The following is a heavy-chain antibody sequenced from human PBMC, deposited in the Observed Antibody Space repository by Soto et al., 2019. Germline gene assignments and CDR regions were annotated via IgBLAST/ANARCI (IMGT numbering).Heavy chain of an antibody. D-gene: IGHD2-2*01. CDR2: ISAYNGNT. J-gene: IGHJ4*02. CDR1: GYTFTSYG. V-gene: IGHV1-18*01. CDR3: ARDHTLRSQLPDY. Sequence: ASVKVSCKASGYTFTSYGISWVRQAPGQGLEWMGWISAYNGNTNYAQKLQGRVSMTTDTSTSTAYMELRSLRSDDTDVYYWARDHTLRSQLPDYWGQGTLVTVSS.